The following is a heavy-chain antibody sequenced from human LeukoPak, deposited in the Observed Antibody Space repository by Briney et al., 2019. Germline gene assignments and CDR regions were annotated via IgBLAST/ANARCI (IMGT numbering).Heavy chain of an antibody. CDR1: GGSISSYY. J-gene: IGHJ6*02. Sequence: PSETLSLTCTVSGGSISSYYWSWIRQPPGKVLEWIAPIYYSGSTNYNPSLQSRVTTSVDTSKNQFSLKLSSVTAADTAVYYCARRDYNYYGMDVWGRGTTVTVSS. CDR2: IYYSGST. V-gene: IGHV4-59*08. CDR3: ARRDYNYYGMDV.